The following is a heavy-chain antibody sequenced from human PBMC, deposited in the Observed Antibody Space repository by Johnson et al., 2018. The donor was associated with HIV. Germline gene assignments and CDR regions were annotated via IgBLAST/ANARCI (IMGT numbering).Heavy chain of an antibody. CDR3: AKEGPRRSSWSDAFDI. CDR1: GFTFSSYT. J-gene: IGHJ3*02. CDR2: ISHDGSNR. Sequence: QVQLVESGGGVVRPGGSLRLSCAASGFTFSSYTIHWVRQAPGKGLEWVAVISHDGSNRYYADSVKGRFTISRDNSKNTLSLHMNSLRADDTAVYYCAKEGPRRSSWSDAFDIWGQGTMVLVSS. D-gene: IGHD6-13*01. V-gene: IGHV3-30*18.